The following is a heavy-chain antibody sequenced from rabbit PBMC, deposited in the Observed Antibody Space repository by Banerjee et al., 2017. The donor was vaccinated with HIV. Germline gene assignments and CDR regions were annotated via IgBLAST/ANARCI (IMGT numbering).Heavy chain of an antibody. D-gene: IGHD2-1*01. CDR2: IYSSNGDI. V-gene: IGHV1S45*01. CDR1: GFSFSSGFD. CDR3: ARGSIRDAYAL. Sequence: QEQLVESGGGLVKPEGSLTLTCTASGFSFSSGFDMCWVRQAPGKGLEWIACIYSSNGDIGYASWAEGRFTISKTSSTTVTLQMTTLTAADTATYFCARGSIRDAYALWGPGTLVTVS. J-gene: IGHJ4*01.